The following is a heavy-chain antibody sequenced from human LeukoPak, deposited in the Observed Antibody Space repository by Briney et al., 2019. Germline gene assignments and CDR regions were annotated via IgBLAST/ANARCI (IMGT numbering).Heavy chain of an antibody. J-gene: IGHJ4*02. CDR2: IWSDGTNK. D-gene: IGHD6-6*01. Sequence: GGSLRLSCAASGFSFVSYAMHWVRQTPGKGLEWVALIWSDGTNKYYGDSVKGRFTISRDNSKNTVSLQMDSLRADDTAVYYCARDSAARPGDFDYWGQGTLVTVSS. CDR1: GFSFVSYA. V-gene: IGHV3-30*02. CDR3: ARDSAARPGDFDY.